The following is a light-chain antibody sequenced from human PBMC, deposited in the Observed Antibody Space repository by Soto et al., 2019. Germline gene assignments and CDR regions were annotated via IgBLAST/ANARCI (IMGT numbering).Light chain of an antibody. V-gene: IGKV3-11*01. CDR3: QQRSNWPPT. CDR1: QSVSSY. CDR2: DAS. J-gene: IGKJ4*01. Sequence: EIVLTQSPATLSLSPGRRAALSCRASQSVSSYLAWYQQKPGQAPRLLIYDASKRATGIPARFSGSGSGTDFTLTISSLEPEDFAVYYSQQRSNWPPTFGGGTKVEIK.